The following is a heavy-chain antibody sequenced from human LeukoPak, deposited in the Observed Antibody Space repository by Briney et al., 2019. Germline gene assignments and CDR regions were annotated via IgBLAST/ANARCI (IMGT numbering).Heavy chain of an antibody. CDR2: ISSSSRTI. CDR3: ARAGGSSSWDPFDY. CDR1: GFTFSTYD. V-gene: IGHV3-48*01. D-gene: IGHD6-13*01. Sequence: GGSLRLSCAASGFTFSTYDMNWVRQAPGKGLEWVSYISSSSRTIFYADSLKGRFTISRDNAKNSLYLQMNSLRAEDTAVYYCARAGGSSSWDPFDYWGQGTLVTVSS. J-gene: IGHJ4*02.